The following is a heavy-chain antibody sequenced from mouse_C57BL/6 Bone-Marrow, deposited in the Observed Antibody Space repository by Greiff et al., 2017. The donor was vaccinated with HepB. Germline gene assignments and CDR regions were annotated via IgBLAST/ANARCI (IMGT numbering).Heavy chain of an antibody. Sequence: QVQLQQPGAELVKPGASVKMSCKASGYTFTSYWITWVKRRPGQGLEWIGDIYPGSGSTNYNEKFKSKATLTVDTSSSTAHMQLSSLTSEDSAVYYCARSLGWYFDVWGTGTTVTVSS. V-gene: IGHV1-55*01. J-gene: IGHJ1*03. CDR1: GYTFTSYW. CDR2: IYPGSGST. CDR3: ARSLGWYFDV.